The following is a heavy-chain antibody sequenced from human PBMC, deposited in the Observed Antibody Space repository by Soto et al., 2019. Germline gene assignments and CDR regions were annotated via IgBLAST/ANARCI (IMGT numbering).Heavy chain of an antibody. CDR1: GGTLRSFA. CDR3: ARDGVVTTFFDY. D-gene: IGHD2-21*02. V-gene: IGHV1-69*13. CDR2: IIPIFDTT. Sequence: GASVKVSCKASGGTLRSFAISWVRQAPGQGLEWMGGIIPIFDTTKCAQQFQGRVTITADESTNTAYMELRSLRSDDTAVYYCARDGVVTTFFDYWGQGTLVTVSS. J-gene: IGHJ4*02.